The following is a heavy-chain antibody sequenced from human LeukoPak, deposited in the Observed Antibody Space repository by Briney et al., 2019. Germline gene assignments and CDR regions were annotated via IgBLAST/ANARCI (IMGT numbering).Heavy chain of an antibody. J-gene: IGHJ4*02. V-gene: IGHV4-61*02. Sequence: SETLSLTCTVSGGSISSGSYYWRWIRQPAGKGLEWIGRIYTSGSTNYNPSLKSRVTISVDTSKNQFSLKLSSVTAADTAVYYCARIWGSSLDYWGQGTLVTVSS. D-gene: IGHD7-27*01. CDR1: GGSISSGSYY. CDR3: ARIWGSSLDY. CDR2: IYTSGST.